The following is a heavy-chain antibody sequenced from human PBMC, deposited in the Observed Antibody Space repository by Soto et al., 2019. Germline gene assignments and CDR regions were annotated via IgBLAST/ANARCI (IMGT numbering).Heavy chain of an antibody. J-gene: IGHJ6*02. CDR3: ARARIVATIKSGMDV. CDR1: GFTFSSYA. V-gene: IGHV3-30-3*01. D-gene: IGHD5-12*01. Sequence: QVQLVESGGGVVQPGRSLRLSCAASGFTFSSYAMHWVRQAPGKGLEWVAVISYDGSNKYYADSVKGRFTISRDNSKNTLYLQMNSLRAEETAVYYCARARIVATIKSGMDVWGQGTTVTVSS. CDR2: ISYDGSNK.